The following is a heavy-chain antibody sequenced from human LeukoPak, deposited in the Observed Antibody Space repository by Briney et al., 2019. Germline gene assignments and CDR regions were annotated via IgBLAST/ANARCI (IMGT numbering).Heavy chain of an antibody. CDR2: IYPGDSDT. CDR1: GYIFTSYW. D-gene: IGHD3-10*01. Sequence: GESLKISCKGSGYIFTSYWIGWVRQMPGKGLEWMGIIYPGDSDTRYSPSFQGQVTISADKSISTAYLQWSSLKASDTAMYYCARRGLHGSGTYYADYWGQGTLLTVSS. V-gene: IGHV5-51*01. CDR3: ARRGLHGSGTYYADY. J-gene: IGHJ4*02.